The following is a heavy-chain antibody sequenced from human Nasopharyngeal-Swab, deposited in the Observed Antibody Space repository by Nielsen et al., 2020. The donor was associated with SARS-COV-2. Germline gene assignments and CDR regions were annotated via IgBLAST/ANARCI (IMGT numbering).Heavy chain of an antibody. CDR2: ISGSGGST. Sequence: GGSLRLSCAASGFTFSSYAMSWVRQAPGKGLEWVSAISGSGGSTYYADSVKGRFTISRDNSKNTLYLQLNSLRAEDTAVYYCAKRPTGSTFGDWGQGTLVTVSS. V-gene: IGHV3-23*01. D-gene: IGHD3-16*01. CDR1: GFTFSSYA. CDR3: AKRPTGSTFGD. J-gene: IGHJ4*02.